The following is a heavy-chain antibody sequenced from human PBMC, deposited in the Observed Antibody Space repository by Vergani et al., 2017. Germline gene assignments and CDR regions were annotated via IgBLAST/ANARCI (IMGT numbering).Heavy chain of an antibody. CDR2: IYTSGST. D-gene: IGHD2-15*01. CDR3: ARGWRPGAWTVVDYMDV. CDR1: GGSISSYY. Sequence: QVQLQESGPGLVKPSETLSLTCTVSGGSISSYYWSWIRQPAGKGLEWIGLIYTSGSTNYNPSLKSRVTMSVDTSKNQFSLKLSSVTAADTAVYYCARGWRPGAWTVVDYMDVWGKGTTVTVSS. V-gene: IGHV4-4*07. J-gene: IGHJ6*03.